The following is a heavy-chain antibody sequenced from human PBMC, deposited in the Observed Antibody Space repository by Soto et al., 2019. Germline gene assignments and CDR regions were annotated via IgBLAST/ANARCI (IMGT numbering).Heavy chain of an antibody. J-gene: IGHJ4*02. CDR1: GFTFSSYW. CDR2: IKQDGSET. D-gene: IGHD3-9*01. V-gene: IGHV3-7*03. CDR3: SRDDSDWFFN. Sequence: GGSPRLSCAASGFTFSSYWMSWVRQDPGKGLEWVANIKQDGSETYATAYAASVKGRFTISRDDSKNTAYLQMNSLESEDTAVYYCSRDDSDWFFNWGRGTLVTVSS.